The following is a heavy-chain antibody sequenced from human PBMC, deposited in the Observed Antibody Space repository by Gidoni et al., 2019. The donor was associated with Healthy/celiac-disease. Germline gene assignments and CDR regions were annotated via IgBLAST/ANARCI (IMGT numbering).Heavy chain of an antibody. D-gene: IGHD2-15*01. CDR2: INHSGST. Sequence: QVQLQQWGAVLLKPSETLSLTCAVYGGSFSGYYWSWIRQPPGKGLEWIGEINHSGSTNYNPSLKSRVTISVDTFKNQFSLKLSSVTAADTAVYYCARGRHCSGGSCYRGGDYWGQGTLVTVSS. CDR3: ARGRHCSGGSCYRGGDY. J-gene: IGHJ4*02. V-gene: IGHV4-34*01. CDR1: GGSFSGYY.